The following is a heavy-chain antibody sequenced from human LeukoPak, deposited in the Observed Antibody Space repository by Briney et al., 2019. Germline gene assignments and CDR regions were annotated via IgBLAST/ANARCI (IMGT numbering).Heavy chain of an antibody. V-gene: IGHV3-49*04. CDR3: TRRFSTSFDF. Sequence: GGSLRLSCTASGFTFVDYTMSWVRQAPGKGLEWVGFIGSKAYGGTTEYAASVKGRFTISRDDSKTIAYLQMNSLKTEDTAVYYCTRRFSTSFDFWGQGTLVTVSS. CDR2: IGSKAYGGTT. J-gene: IGHJ4*02. CDR1: GFTFVDYT. D-gene: IGHD5/OR15-5a*01.